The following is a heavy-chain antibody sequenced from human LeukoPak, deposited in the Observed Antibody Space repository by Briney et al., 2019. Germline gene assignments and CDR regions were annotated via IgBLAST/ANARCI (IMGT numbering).Heavy chain of an antibody. CDR2: ISSSSSYI. CDR1: GFTFSSYS. Sequence: GGTLRLSCAASGFTFSSYSMNWVRQAPGKGLEWVSSISSSSSYIYYADSVKGRSTISRDNSKNTLYLQMNSLRAEDTAVYYGAISGTGTADYWGQGTLVTVSS. D-gene: IGHD6-13*01. V-gene: IGHV3-21*01. J-gene: IGHJ4*02. CDR3: AISGTGTADY.